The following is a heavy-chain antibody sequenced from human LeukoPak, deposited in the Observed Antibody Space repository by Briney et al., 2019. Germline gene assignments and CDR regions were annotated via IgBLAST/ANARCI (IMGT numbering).Heavy chain of an antibody. J-gene: IGHJ4*02. Sequence: SETPSLTCAVYGGSFSGYYWSWIRQPPGKGLEWIGEINHSGSTNYNPSLKSRVTISVDTSKNQFSLKLSSVTAADTAVYYCARGRASHYYYDSSGTPGSFDYWGQGTLVTVSS. CDR3: ARGRASHYYYDSSGTPGSFDY. CDR2: INHSGST. CDR1: GGSFSGYY. V-gene: IGHV4-34*01. D-gene: IGHD3-22*01.